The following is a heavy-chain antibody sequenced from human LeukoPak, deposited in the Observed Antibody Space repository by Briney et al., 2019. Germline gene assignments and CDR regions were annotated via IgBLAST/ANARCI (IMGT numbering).Heavy chain of an antibody. CDR1: GGSISSSSYY. Sequence: SETLSLTCTVSGGSISSSSYYWGWIRQPPGKGLEWIGSIYYSGSTYYNPSLKSRVTISVDTSKNQFSLKLSSVTAADTAVYYCASAYGDYVSCFDYWGQGTLVTVPS. J-gene: IGHJ4*02. CDR3: ASAYGDYVSCFDY. V-gene: IGHV4-39*01. D-gene: IGHD4-17*01. CDR2: IYYSGST.